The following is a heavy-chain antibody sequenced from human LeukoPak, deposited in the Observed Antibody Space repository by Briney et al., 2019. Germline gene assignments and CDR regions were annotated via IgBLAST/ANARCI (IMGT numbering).Heavy chain of an antibody. CDR3: ARNRMYSSSWYMGWFDP. CDR1: GGSFSGYY. V-gene: IGHV4-34*01. D-gene: IGHD6-13*01. CDR2: INHSGST. Sequence: SETLSLTCAVYGGSFSGYYWRWIRQPPGKGLEWIGEINHSGSTNYNPSLKSRVTISVDTSKNQFSLKLSSVTAADTAVYYCARNRMYSSSWYMGWFDPWGQETLVTVSS. J-gene: IGHJ5*02.